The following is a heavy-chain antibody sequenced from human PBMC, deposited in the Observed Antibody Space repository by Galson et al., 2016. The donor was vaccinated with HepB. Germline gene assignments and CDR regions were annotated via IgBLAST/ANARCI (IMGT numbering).Heavy chain of an antibody. V-gene: IGHV6-1*01. D-gene: IGHD2/OR15-2a*01. CDR2: TYYKSKWYN. Sequence: CAISGDSVSSTSANWNWIRQSPSRGLEWLGRTYYKSKWYNDYAVSVQSRITINPDTSKNQFSLQLDSMTPEDTAVYYCARTSPFNTVTFDYWGQVTLVTVSS. CDR3: ARTSPFNTVTFDY. J-gene: IGHJ4*02. CDR1: GDSVSSTSAN.